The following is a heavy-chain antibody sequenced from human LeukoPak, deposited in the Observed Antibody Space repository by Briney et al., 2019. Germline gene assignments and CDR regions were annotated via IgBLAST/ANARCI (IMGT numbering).Heavy chain of an antibody. J-gene: IGHJ1*01. Sequence: GASLRLSCAASGFTFSSYAMHWVRQAPGKGLEWVAVISYDGSNKYYADSVKGRFTISRDNSKNTLYLQMNSLRAEDTAVYYCAEGGYSRSWYFQHWGQGTLVTVSS. CDR3: AEGGYSRSWYFQH. CDR2: ISYDGSNK. CDR1: GFTFSSYA. D-gene: IGHD6-13*01. V-gene: IGHV3-30-3*02.